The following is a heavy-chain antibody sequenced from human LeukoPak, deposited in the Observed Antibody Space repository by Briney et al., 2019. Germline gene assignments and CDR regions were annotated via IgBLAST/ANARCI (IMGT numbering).Heavy chain of an antibody. CDR1: GYSFTSYW. Sequence: GESLRISCKGSGYSFTSYWIGWVRQMPGKGLEWMGIIYPGDSDTRYSPSSQGQVTISADKSISTAYLQWSSLKASDTAMYYCARPHLYSGYPAPYSFDYGGKGTLFTASS. J-gene: IGHJ4*02. V-gene: IGHV5-51*01. CDR3: ARPHLYSGYPAPYSFDY. CDR2: IYPGDSDT. D-gene: IGHD5-12*01.